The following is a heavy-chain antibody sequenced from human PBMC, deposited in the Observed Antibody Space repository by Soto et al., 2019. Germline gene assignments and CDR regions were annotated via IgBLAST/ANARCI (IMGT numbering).Heavy chain of an antibody. J-gene: IGHJ4*02. CDR2: ISYDGSNK. Sequence: QVQLVESGGGVVQPGRSLRLSCAASGFTFSSYAMHWVRQAPGKGLEWVAVISYDGSNKYYADSVKGRFTMSRDNSKNTLYLQRNSLRAEDTAVYYCARRCPHIQLWLRASGNCYDYWGQGTLVTVSS. CDR3: ARRCPHIQLWLRASGNCYDY. CDR1: GFTFSSYA. D-gene: IGHD5-18*01. V-gene: IGHV3-30-3*01.